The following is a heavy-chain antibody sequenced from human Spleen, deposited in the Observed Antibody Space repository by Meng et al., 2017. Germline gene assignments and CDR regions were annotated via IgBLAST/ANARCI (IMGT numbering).Heavy chain of an antibody. D-gene: IGHD3-10*01. V-gene: IGHV4-61*01. CDR2: IYYSGST. CDR1: GGSVSSGSYY. CDR3: ASQVFSGLNWFGP. J-gene: IGHJ5*02. Sequence: LTESVPGLCWPSETLSLPCTVSGGSVSSGSYYWSWIRQPPGKGLEWIGYIYYSGSTNYNPSLKSRVTISVDTSKNQFSLKLSSVTAADTAVYYCASQVFSGLNWFGPWGQGTLVTVSS.